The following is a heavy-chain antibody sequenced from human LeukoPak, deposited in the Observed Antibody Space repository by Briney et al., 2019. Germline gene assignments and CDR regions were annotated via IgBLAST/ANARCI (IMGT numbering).Heavy chain of an antibody. CDR1: GFTFSSYG. J-gene: IGHJ6*03. Sequence: GGSLRLSCAASGFTFSSYGMSWVRQAPGKGLEWVSAISGSGGSTYYADSVKGRFTISRDNSKNTLYLQMNSLRAEDTAVYYCAKDLGRVATYYYYYMDVWGKGTTVTISS. D-gene: IGHD5-12*01. CDR2: ISGSGGST. CDR3: AKDLGRVATYYYYYMDV. V-gene: IGHV3-23*01.